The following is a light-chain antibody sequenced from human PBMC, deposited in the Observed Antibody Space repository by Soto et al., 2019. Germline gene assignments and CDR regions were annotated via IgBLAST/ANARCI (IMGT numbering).Light chain of an antibody. CDR2: GAS. CDR1: QSVSSSY. Sequence: DIVLTQSPGTLSLSPGERATLSCRASQSVSSSYLAWYQQKPGQAPRLLIYGASSRATGIPDRFSGSGSGTDFTLTISRLEPEDFAVYYCQQYGSSQETFGQGTKV. J-gene: IGKJ1*01. CDR3: QQYGSSQET. V-gene: IGKV3-20*01.